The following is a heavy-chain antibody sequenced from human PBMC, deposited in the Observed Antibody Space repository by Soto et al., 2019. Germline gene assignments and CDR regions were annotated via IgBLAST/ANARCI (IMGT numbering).Heavy chain of an antibody. V-gene: IGHV3-23*01. CDR1: GFTFSSYA. CDR3: ARRGSGSYYDY. D-gene: IGHD1-26*01. Sequence: EVQLLESGGGLVQPGGSLRLSCAASGFTFSSYAMRWVRQAPVKGLEWVSAISGSGGSTYYADSVKGRFTISRDNSKHKLYMQMNSLRAEDKDVYYCARRGSGSYYDYWGQGTLVTVSS. J-gene: IGHJ4*02. CDR2: ISGSGGST.